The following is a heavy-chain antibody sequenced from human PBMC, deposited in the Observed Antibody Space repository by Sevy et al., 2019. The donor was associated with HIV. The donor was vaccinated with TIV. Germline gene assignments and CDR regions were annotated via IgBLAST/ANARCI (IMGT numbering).Heavy chain of an antibody. D-gene: IGHD2-8*02. V-gene: IGHV3-53*01. CDR2: IYTGGST. CDR3: ARDHGGVQDWYFDL. Sequence: GGSLRLSCAASGFDVSNNYMSWVRQAPGKGLEWVSVIYTGGSTYYADSVTGRFTMSRDTSKNTVYLQMDSPSAEDTAVYYCARDHGGVQDWYFDLWGRGTLVTVSS. J-gene: IGHJ2*01. CDR1: GFDVSNNY.